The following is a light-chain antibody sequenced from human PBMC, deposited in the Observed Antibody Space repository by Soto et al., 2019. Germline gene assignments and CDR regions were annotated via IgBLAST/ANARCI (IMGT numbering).Light chain of an antibody. CDR2: AIS. J-gene: IGKJ2*01. Sequence: AIQMTQSPSSLSASVGDRVTITCRASQDVRNDLGWYQQKPGQAPKLLIYAISTLQSGVPSRFSGSGSGTDFTLTISSLHPEDYVTYHCLRNATFPYTFDQGTKLEI. CDR1: QDVRND. CDR3: LRNATFPYT. V-gene: IGKV1-6*01.